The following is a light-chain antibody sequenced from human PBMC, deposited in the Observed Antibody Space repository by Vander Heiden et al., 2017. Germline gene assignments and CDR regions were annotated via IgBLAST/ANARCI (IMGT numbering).Light chain of an antibody. CDR1: QSSSSY. CDR2: GAC. V-gene: IGKV1-39*01. CDR3: QQSYSTPLT. J-gene: IGKJ4*01. Sequence: DIQLTQSPSSMSASVSDRVTITRQACQSSSSYLTRCQKKPGKAPKLLIYGACSLGSGVPTRFSGSGAGASFTLNINSLQAEDFATYYCQQSYSTPLTFGGGTKVEIK.